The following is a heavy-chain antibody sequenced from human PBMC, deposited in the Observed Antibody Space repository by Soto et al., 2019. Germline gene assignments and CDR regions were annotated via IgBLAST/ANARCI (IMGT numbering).Heavy chain of an antibody. V-gene: IGHV5-51*01. CDR1: GYSFTSYW. CDR2: IYPGDSDT. D-gene: IGHD3-10*01. J-gene: IGHJ3*02. CDR3: ARRLMDTMVRGVMEDDAFDI. Sequence: GESLKISCKGSGYSFTSYWIGWVRQMPGKGLEWMGIIYPGDSDTRYSPSFQGQITISADKSISTAYVQWSSLKTSDTAMYYCARRLMDTMVRGVMEDDAFDIWGQGTKVTVSS.